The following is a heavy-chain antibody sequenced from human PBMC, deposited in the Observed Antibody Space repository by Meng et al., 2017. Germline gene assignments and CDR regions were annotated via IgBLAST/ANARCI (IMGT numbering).Heavy chain of an antibody. V-gene: IGHV3/OR16-13*01. D-gene: IGHD1-26*01. Sequence: VQVVGSGGGVVQPWRSLGLSCAASGFTFSSYWMHWVRQAPGKGLVWVSRINSDGSSTSYADSMKGQFTISRDNAKNTLYLQMNSLRAEDTAVYYCARPYSGHSHGHWGQGTLVTVSS. CDR3: ARPYSGHSHGH. J-gene: IGHJ4*02. CDR2: INSDGSST. CDR1: GFTFSSYW.